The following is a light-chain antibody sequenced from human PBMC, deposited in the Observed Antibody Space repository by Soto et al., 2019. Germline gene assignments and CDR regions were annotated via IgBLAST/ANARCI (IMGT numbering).Light chain of an antibody. CDR3: QSYDSSLSGRVV. V-gene: IGLV1-40*01. J-gene: IGLJ3*02. Sequence: QSVLTQPPSVSGAPGHRITISCTGGSSSIGVGYDVHWYQHLPGTAPKLLIYGDSNRPSGVPDRFSGSKSGTSASLAITGLQAEDEGDYYCQSYDSSLSGRVVFGGGTKLTVL. CDR2: GDS. CDR1: SSSIGVGYD.